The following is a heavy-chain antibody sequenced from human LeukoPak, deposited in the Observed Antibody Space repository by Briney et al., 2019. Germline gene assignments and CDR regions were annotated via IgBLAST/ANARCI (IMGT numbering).Heavy chain of an antibody. CDR1: GGSISSSSYY. V-gene: IGHV4-39*07. J-gene: IGHJ5*02. Sequence: SETLSLTCTVSGGSISSSSYYWGWLRQPPGKGLEWIGSIYYSGSTYSNPSLKSRVTISVDTSKNQFSLKLGSATAADTAVYYCAREEQLGSIENWFDPWGQGTLVTVSS. CDR3: AREEQLGSIENWFDP. CDR2: IYYSGST. D-gene: IGHD6-6*01.